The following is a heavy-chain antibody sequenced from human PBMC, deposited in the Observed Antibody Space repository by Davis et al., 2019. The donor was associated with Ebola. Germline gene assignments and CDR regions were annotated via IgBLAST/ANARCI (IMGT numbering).Heavy chain of an antibody. Sequence: GESLKISCAASGFTFSTYAMTWVRQAPGKGLEWVSVISGSGDITYYADSVKGRFTISRDNSKKTVYLQMNSLRADDTAVYYCGKGISYPRFGYYSYYYCMDVWGQGTRVTVSS. CDR1: GFTFSTYA. V-gene: IGHV3-23*01. J-gene: IGHJ6*02. CDR2: ISGSGDIT. D-gene: IGHD3-10*02. CDR3: GKGISYPRFGYYSYYYCMDV.